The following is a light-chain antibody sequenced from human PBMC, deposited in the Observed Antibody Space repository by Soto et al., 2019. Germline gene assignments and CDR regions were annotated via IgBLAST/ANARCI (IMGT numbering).Light chain of an antibody. Sequence: SYELTQPPSVSVAPGKTATITCGGDNIGSKLVHWYRQKPGQAPMLVIYYDKDRPSGIAERFSGSNSGNTATLSISRVECGDEADYYCQVWDSTSDLYVFGTGTKLTVL. CDR3: QVWDSTSDLYV. CDR1: NIGSKL. J-gene: IGLJ1*01. V-gene: IGLV3-21*04. CDR2: YDK.